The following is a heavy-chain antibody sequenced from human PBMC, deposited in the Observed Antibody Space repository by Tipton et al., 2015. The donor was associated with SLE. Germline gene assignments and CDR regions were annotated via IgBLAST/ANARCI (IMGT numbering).Heavy chain of an antibody. Sequence: QSGAEVKKPGASVKVSCKASGYTFTSYYMHWVRQAPGQGLEWMGIINPSGGSTSYAQKFQGRVTMTRDTSTGTVYMELSSLRSEDRAVYYGAREPSPGIAAAGPYGMDVWGQGTTVTVSS. V-gene: IGHV1-46*01. D-gene: IGHD6-25*01. CDR3: AREPSPGIAAAGPYGMDV. CDR1: GYTFTSYY. J-gene: IGHJ6*02. CDR2: INPSGGST.